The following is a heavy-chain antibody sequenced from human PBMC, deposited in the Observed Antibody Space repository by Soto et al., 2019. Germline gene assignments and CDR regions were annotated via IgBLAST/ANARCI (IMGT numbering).Heavy chain of an antibody. Sequence: PGGSLRLSCATSGVSLNDYEVSWVRQVPGKGLAWVANIRGDGRDPHYVDSVRGRFTASRDHAENLIYLQMNDLRVEDSAIYYCARDPVTAEWGQGTPVTVSS. J-gene: IGHJ4*02. CDR3: ARDPVTAE. CDR1: GVSLNDYE. CDR2: IRGDGRDP. V-gene: IGHV3-7*03.